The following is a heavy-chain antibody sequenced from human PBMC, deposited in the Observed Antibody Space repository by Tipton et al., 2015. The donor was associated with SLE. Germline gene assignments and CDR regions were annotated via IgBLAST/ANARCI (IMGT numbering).Heavy chain of an antibody. CDR3: ARGPLLDL. CDR2: INHSGST. CDR1: GFTFSDYY. Sequence: LRLSCAASGFTFSDYYMSWIRQAPGKGLEWIGEINHSGSTNYNPSLKSRVTISVDTSKNQFSLKLSSVTAADTAVYYCARGPLLDLWGRGTLVTVSS. J-gene: IGHJ2*01. D-gene: IGHD5/OR15-5a*01. V-gene: IGHV4-34*01.